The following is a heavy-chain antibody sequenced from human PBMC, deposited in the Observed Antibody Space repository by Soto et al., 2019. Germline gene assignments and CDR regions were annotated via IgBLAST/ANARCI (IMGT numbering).Heavy chain of an antibody. V-gene: IGHV5-51*01. CDR2: IYPGDSDT. CDR1: GYSFTTFW. Sequence: GESLKISCKGSGYSFTTFWIGWVRQMPGKGLEWMGVIYPGDSDTRYSPSFQGQVILSADKSISTAYLQWTILKASDTAIYYCARSGRNAYYHMDVWGQGTTVTVSS. D-gene: IGHD1-26*01. CDR3: ARSGRNAYYHMDV. J-gene: IGHJ6*02.